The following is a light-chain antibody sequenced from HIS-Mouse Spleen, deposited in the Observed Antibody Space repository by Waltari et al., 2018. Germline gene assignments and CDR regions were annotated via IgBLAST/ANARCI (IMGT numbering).Light chain of an antibody. Sequence: DIQMTQSPSFLSASVGVRATITCQASQDISNYLNWYQPKPGKAPKLLIYDASNLETGVPSRFSGSGSGTDFTFTISSLQPEDIATYYCQQYDNLPLTFGGGTKLEIK. J-gene: IGKJ4*01. CDR3: QQYDNLPLT. CDR1: QDISNY. CDR2: DAS. V-gene: IGKV1-33*01.